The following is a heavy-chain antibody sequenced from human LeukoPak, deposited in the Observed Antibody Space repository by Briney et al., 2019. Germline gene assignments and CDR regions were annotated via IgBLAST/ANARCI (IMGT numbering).Heavy chain of an antibody. D-gene: IGHD3-16*01. Sequence: ASVKVTCKVSGYTLTELSLHWVRQAAGKGLEWMGGFEPEDGERVYAQTFQGRVAMTEDTSTDTAYMELSSLTSEDTAVYYCVTLGGGVPIAIVDYWGQGTLVTVSS. V-gene: IGHV1-24*01. CDR2: FEPEDGER. CDR3: VTLGGGVPIAIVDY. J-gene: IGHJ4*02. CDR1: GYTLTELS.